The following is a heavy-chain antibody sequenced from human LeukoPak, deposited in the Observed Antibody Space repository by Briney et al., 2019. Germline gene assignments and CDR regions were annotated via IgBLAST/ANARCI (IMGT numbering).Heavy chain of an antibody. CDR2: IGTAGDT. CDR1: GFTFSSYD. Sequence: GGSLRLSCAASGFTFSSYDMHWVRQATGKGLEWVSAIGTAGDTYYPGSVKGRFTISRENAKNSLYLQMNSLRAGDTAVYYCARAQALHGAYYYYGMDVWGQGTTVTVS. D-gene: IGHD3-16*01. CDR3: ARAQALHGAYYYYGMDV. V-gene: IGHV3-13*01. J-gene: IGHJ6*02.